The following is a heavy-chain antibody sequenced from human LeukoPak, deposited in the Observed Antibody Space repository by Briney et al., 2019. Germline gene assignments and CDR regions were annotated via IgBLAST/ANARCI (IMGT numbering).Heavy chain of an antibody. CDR2: ISAYNGNT. J-gene: IGHJ4*02. V-gene: IGHV1-18*04. CDR1: GYTFTSYY. CDR3: ARGDPDSGWYGVGHY. D-gene: IGHD6-19*01. Sequence: ASVKVSCKASGYTFTSYYMHWVRQAPGQGLEWMGWISAYNGNTNYAQKLQGRVTMTTDTSTSTAYMELRSLRSDDTAVYYCARGDPDSGWYGVGHYWGQGTLVTVSS.